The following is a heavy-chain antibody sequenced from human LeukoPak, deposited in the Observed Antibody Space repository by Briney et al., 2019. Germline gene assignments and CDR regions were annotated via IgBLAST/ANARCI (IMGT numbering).Heavy chain of an antibody. Sequence: ASVKVSCKASGYTFTGYYMHWVRQAPGQGLEWMGWINPNSGGTNYAQKFQGRVTMTRDTSISTAYMELSRLRSDDTAVYYCARDRWFGGYYFDYWGQGTLVTVSS. D-gene: IGHD3-10*01. V-gene: IGHV1-2*02. CDR3: ARDRWFGGYYFDY. J-gene: IGHJ4*02. CDR1: GYTFTGYY. CDR2: INPNSGGT.